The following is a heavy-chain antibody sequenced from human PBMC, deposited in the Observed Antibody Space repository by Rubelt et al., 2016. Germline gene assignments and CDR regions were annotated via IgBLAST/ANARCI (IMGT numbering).Heavy chain of an antibody. Sequence: GGGLVKPGGSLRLSCAASGFSFNRAWMSWVRQAPGKGLEWVGRITSQNNGGTTDYAAPAKGRFTISRDDSRNSVFLQMNSLKTEDTAVYYCTSYCGSPCYPGDYWGQGTLVTVSS. V-gene: IGHV3-15*01. CDR1: GFSFNRAW. D-gene: IGHD2-21*01. CDR3: TSYCGSPCYPGDY. J-gene: IGHJ4*02. CDR2: ITSQNNGGTT.